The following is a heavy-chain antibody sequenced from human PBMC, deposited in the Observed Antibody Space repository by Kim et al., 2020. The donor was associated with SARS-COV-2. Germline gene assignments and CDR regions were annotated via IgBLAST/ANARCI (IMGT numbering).Heavy chain of an antibody. V-gene: IGHV4-59*01. D-gene: IGHD3-22*01. J-gene: IGHJ6*02. Sequence: TPSLRSRVTISVDSSKNQFSLKLSAVTAADTAVYYCARDESSSYYYGMDVWGQGTTVTVSS. CDR3: ARDESSSYYYGMDV.